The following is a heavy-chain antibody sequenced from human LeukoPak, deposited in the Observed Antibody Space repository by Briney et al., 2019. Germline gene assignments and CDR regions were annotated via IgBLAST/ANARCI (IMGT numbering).Heavy chain of an antibody. J-gene: IGHJ4*02. CDR1: GFTFSDYA. Sequence: PGGSLRLSCAASGFTFSDYAINWVRQAPRKGLEWVSSISRGGVITYYADPVKGRFTISRDNSNNTLYLHMNSLRAEDTAVYYCVSRAGSPWGPFDDWGQGTLVTVSS. D-gene: IGHD7-27*01. CDR2: ISRGGVIT. CDR3: VSRAGSPWGPFDD. V-gene: IGHV3-23*01.